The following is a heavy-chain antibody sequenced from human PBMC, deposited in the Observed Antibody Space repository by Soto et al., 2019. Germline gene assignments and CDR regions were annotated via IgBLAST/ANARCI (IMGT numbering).Heavy chain of an antibody. J-gene: IGHJ3*02. V-gene: IGHV1-2*04. CDR2: INPNSGGT. Sequence: ASVKVSCKASGYTFTGYYMHWVRQAPGKGLEWMGWINPNSGGTNYAQKFQGWVTMTRDTSISTAYMELSRLRSDDTAVYYCARARATGDQSAFDIWGQGTMVTVSS. CDR1: GYTFTGYY. CDR3: ARARATGDQSAFDI. D-gene: IGHD7-27*01.